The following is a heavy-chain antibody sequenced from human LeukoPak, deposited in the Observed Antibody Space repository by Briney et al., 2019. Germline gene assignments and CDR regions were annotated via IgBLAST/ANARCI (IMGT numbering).Heavy chain of an antibody. Sequence: SETLSLTCAVYGGSFSGYYWSWIRQPPGKGLEWIGEINHSGSTNYNPSLKSRVTISVDTSKNQFSLKLSSVTAADTAVYYCARVGNGVDYWGQGTLVTVSS. V-gene: IGHV4-34*01. CDR3: ARVGNGVDY. J-gene: IGHJ4*02. CDR1: GGSFSGYY. CDR2: INHSGST. D-gene: IGHD4-17*01.